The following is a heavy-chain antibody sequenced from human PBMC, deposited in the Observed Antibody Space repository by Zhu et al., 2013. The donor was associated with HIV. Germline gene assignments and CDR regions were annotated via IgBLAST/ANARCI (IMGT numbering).Heavy chain of an antibody. D-gene: IGHD3-22*01. CDR1: GYIFTAYY. CDR2: INPNAGGT. Sequence: QVQLVQSGAEVKNPGASVSVSCKASGYIFTAYYIHWLRQAPGQGLEWMGWINPNAGGTAYSDKFQGRVTFTRDTSSNTVFLQVRTVKSNDTAVYYCARPEGYDTSGYVYWGQGTLVTVSS. J-gene: IGHJ4*02. V-gene: IGHV1-2*02. CDR3: ARPEGYDTSGYVY.